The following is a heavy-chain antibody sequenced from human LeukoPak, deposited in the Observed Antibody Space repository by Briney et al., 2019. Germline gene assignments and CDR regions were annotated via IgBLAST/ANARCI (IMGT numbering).Heavy chain of an antibody. CDR3: AISEPLRSGSKGVYAFDI. D-gene: IGHD3-10*01. CDR1: GFTFSSYG. V-gene: IGHV3-30*02. J-gene: IGHJ3*02. CDR2: IRYDGSNK. Sequence: GGSLRLSCAASGFTFSSYGMHWVRQAPGKGLEWVAFIRYDGSNKYYADSVKGRFTISRDNSKNTLYLQMISLRAEDTAVYYCAISEPLRSGSKGVYAFDIWGQGTMVTVSS.